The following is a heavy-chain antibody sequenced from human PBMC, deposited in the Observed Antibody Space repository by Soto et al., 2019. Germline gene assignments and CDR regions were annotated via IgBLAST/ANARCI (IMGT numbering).Heavy chain of an antibody. J-gene: IGHJ5*02. Sequence: QLQLVQSGAEVKKPGSSVKVSCKASGGTLSNFAINWVRQAPGQGLEGMGGIIPVFGRAKYAQKFQGRVHFTADESTSTAYMEVASLTSEDTAVYYCARGSPTTVTTWFVPGGQGTLVTVSS. CDR3: ARGSPTTVTTWFVP. D-gene: IGHD4-17*01. V-gene: IGHV1-69*01. CDR2: IIPVFGRA. CDR1: GGTLSNFA.